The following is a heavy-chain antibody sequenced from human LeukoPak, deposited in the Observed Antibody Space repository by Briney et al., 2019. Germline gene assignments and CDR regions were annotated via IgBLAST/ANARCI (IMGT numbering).Heavy chain of an antibody. D-gene: IGHD2-8*01. CDR1: GYSISSAYY. V-gene: IGHV4-38-2*02. Sequence: SETLSLTCIVSGYSISSAYYWGWIRQSPGMGLEWIGSIFHSGRTCFNPSLTTQVTISVDTSKNQFSLNLRSVTAADTAIYYCARDQACSNGVCSFFDYWGQGALVTVSS. J-gene: IGHJ4*02. CDR3: ARDQACSNGVCSFFDY. CDR2: IFHSGRT.